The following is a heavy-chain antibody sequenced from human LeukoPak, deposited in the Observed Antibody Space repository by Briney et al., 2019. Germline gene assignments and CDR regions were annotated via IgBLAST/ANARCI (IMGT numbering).Heavy chain of an antibody. J-gene: IGHJ5*02. CDR3: ARGKAMVRGVMGSWFDP. V-gene: IGHV1-8*01. Sequence: GPSVKVSFKASGYTFTSYDFNWVRQATGQGLEWMGWMNPNSGNTGYAQKFQGRVTMTRNTSISTAYMELSSLRSEDTALYYCARGKAMVRGVMGSWFDPWGQGTLVTVPS. CDR2: MNPNSGNT. D-gene: IGHD3-10*01. CDR1: GYTFTSYD.